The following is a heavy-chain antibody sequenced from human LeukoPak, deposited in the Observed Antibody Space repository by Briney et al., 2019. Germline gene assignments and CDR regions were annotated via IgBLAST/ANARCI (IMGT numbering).Heavy chain of an antibody. V-gene: IGHV4-59*02. CDR3: ARCGGDCYYPPAFDI. CDR2: IYYSGST. J-gene: IGHJ3*02. D-gene: IGHD2-21*02. Sequence: SETLSRTCTVSGGSVSSYYWSWIRQPPGKGLEWIGYIYYSGSTNYNPSLKSRVTISVDTSKNQFSLKLSSVTAADTAVYYCARCGGDCYYPPAFDIWGQGTMVTVSS. CDR1: GGSVSSYY.